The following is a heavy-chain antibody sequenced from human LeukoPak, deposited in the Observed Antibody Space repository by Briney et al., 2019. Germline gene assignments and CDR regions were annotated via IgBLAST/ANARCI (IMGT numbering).Heavy chain of an antibody. CDR2: IYYSGST. V-gene: IGHV4-39*07. J-gene: IGHJ5*02. D-gene: IGHD6-25*01. Sequence: SETLSLTCTVSGGSISSSSYYWGWIRQPPGKGLEWIGSIYYSGSTYYNPSLKSRVTISVDTSKNQFSLKLSSVTAADTAVYYCARGPIGGVVLKTTLGYCDPWGQGTLVTVSS. CDR3: ARGPIGGVVLKTTLGYCDP. CDR1: GGSISSSSYY.